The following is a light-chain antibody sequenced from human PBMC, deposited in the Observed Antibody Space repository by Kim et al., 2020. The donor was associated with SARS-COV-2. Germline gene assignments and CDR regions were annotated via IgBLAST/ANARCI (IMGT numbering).Light chain of an antibody. Sequence: DIQMTQSPSSVSASVGDRVTIICRASQGVGSWLSWYQQKPGKAPQLLIYSASRLQSGVPLRFSGSGSGTDFILTISSLQPEDFATYYRQQTNTFPYTFGQGTKLEI. CDR3: QQTNTFPYT. V-gene: IGKV1D-12*01. CDR2: SAS. CDR1: QGVGSW. J-gene: IGKJ2*01.